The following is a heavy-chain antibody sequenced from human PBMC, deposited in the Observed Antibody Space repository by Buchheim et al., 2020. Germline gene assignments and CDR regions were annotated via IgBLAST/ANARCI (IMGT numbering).Heavy chain of an antibody. CDR1: GYTFTSYY. V-gene: IGHV1-46*03. D-gene: IGHD2-2*02. CDR2: INPSGGSK. CDR3: ARDVLLDSTSCYICDHPSFPFYYYGMDV. J-gene: IGHJ6*02. Sequence: QVQLVQSGAEVKKPGASVKVSCKASGYTFTSYYMHWVRQAPGQGLEWMGIINPSGGSKSYAQTFQGRVTMTRDTSTSPVYKERSSLRSEDTAVYYCARDVLLDSTSCYICDHPSFPFYYYGMDVWGQGTT.